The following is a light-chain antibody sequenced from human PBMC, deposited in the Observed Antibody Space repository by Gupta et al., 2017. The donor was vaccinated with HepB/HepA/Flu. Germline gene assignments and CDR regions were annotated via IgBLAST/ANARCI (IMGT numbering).Light chain of an antibody. J-gene: IGKJ1*01. Sequence: ILMTQSPATLSLPPGERATLSCRASQSVASDLAWYQQKPGQAPRLLISLAFNRPSGVPGRCSGRGSGTDCTLTISRLQSEDAAVYLCQQYNSWLPTFGRGTKVEIK. CDR1: QSVASD. CDR2: LAF. V-gene: IGKV3-15*01. CDR3: QQYNSWLPT.